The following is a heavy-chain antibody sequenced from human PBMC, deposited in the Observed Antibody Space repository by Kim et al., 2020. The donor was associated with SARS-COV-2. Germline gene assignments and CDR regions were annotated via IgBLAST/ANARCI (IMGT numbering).Heavy chain of an antibody. D-gene: IGHD6-19*01. CDR2: INIVGDT. Sequence: GGSLRLSCAASGFTFSTYDMHWVRQVTGKGLEWVSVINIVGDTYYSDSVKGRFTISRDNVKNSLYLQMNSLRVGDTAVYYCARGPSYSSGWTGVDYWGQGTRVTVSS. CDR3: ARGPSYSSGWTGVDY. J-gene: IGHJ4*02. CDR1: GFTFSTYD. V-gene: IGHV3-13*04.